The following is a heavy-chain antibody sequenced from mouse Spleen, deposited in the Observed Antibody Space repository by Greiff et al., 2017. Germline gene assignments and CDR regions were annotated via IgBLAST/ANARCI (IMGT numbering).Heavy chain of an antibody. D-gene: IGHD2-10*01. CDR3: ARAYYGKGYFDY. CDR2: ISSGGSYT. V-gene: IGHV5-6*01. CDR1: GFTFSSYG. Sequence: EVHLVESGGDLVKPGGSLKLSCAASGFTFSSYGMSWVRQTPDKRLEWVATISSGGSYTYYPDSVKGRFTISRANAKNTLYLQMSSLKSEDTAMYYCARAYYGKGYFDYWGQGTTLTVSS. J-gene: IGHJ2*01.